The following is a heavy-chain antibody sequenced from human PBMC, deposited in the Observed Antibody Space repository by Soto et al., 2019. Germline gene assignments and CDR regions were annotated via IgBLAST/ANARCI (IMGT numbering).Heavy chain of an antibody. CDR1: GXILENFG. CDR2: ISGSGFKK. V-gene: IGHV3-23*01. Sequence: GSLKLSCAASGXILENFGMSWVRQAPGKGLEWISSISGSGFKKYYADSVEGLFTISIDNSKSTVYLELNNLSAEDTAVYHCAKNQGVELVPLATVDWFDPWGQGSVGTVS. CDR3: AKNQGVELVPLATVDWFDP. D-gene: IGHD1-26*01. J-gene: IGHJ5*02.